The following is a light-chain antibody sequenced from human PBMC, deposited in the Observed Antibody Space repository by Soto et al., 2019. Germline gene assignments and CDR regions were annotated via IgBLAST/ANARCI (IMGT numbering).Light chain of an antibody. CDR1: QSVSRN. CDR3: QQYATSPHT. Sequence: EIVMTQSPATLSVSPGERATLSCRASQSVSRNLAWYQKKPGKAPKLLIYGASTNATGVQDRFSGSGSGTDFTLTITRVEHEDFAVYYCQQYATSPHTFGQGARVEIK. J-gene: IGKJ1*01. CDR2: GAS. V-gene: IGKV3-20*01.